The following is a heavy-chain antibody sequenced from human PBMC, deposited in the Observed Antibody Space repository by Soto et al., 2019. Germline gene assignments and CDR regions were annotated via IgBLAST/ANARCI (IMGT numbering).Heavy chain of an antibody. V-gene: IGHV4-30-4*01. CDR1: GGSVTSDEDY. D-gene: IGHD5-18*01. CDR2: IANSGST. CDR3: ATESGSTYGYFDH. J-gene: IGHJ4*02. Sequence: SETLSLTCTVSGGSVTSDEDYWTWIRQSPGKGLEWIGYIANSGSTGYNPSLKTRLSMSVDRSKNQFTLRLTSVTAADTAVYFCATESGSTYGYFDHWGQGTQVTVSS.